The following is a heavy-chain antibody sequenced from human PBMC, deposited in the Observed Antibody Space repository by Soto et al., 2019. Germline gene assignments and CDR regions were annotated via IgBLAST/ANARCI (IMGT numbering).Heavy chain of an antibody. Sequence: SVKVSCKASGGTFSSYAISWVRQAPGQGLEWMGGIIPIFGTANYAQKFQGRVTITADESTSTAYMELSSLRSEDTAVYYWARAKYYYGSGSYYFDSWGQGPLVTVSS. J-gene: IGHJ4*02. CDR2: IIPIFGTA. CDR3: ARAKYYYGSGSYYFDS. D-gene: IGHD3-10*01. V-gene: IGHV1-69*13. CDR1: GGTFSSYA.